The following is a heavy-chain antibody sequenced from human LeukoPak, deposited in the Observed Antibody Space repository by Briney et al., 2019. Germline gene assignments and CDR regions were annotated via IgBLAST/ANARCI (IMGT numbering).Heavy chain of an antibody. CDR3: ARDVHIYGNAFGV. J-gene: IGHJ3*01. D-gene: IGHD1-1*01. V-gene: IGHV4-38-2*02. CDR1: GYSISSNFY. Sequence: PSETLSLTCTVSGYSISSNFYWGWIRQSPAKGLEWIGSIYHSGSTYYNPSPKNRITISVDTSTNQFSLKLISVTASDTAMYYCARDVHIYGNAFGVWGQGTMVTVSS. CDR2: IYHSGST.